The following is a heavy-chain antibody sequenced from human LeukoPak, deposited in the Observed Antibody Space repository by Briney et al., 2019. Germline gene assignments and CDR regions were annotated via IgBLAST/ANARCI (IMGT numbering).Heavy chain of an antibody. Sequence: QSGGSLRLSCVASGFTFSTYGMHWVRQAPGKGLEWVAVISYDGSDKYYADSVRGRFTISRDNSKNTLYLQMNSLRAEDTAVYYCATVAVAGPIDYWGQGTLVTVSS. CDR3: ATVAVAGPIDY. J-gene: IGHJ4*02. CDR1: GFTFSTYG. CDR2: ISYDGSDK. D-gene: IGHD6-19*01. V-gene: IGHV3-30*03.